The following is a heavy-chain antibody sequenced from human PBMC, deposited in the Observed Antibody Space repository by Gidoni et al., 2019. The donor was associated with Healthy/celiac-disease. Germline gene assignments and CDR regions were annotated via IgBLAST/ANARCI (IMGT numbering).Heavy chain of an antibody. Sequence: QVQLVESGGGVVQPGRSLRLSCAASGFTFRSYAMHWVRQAPGKGLEWVAVISYDGSNKYYADSVKGRFTISRDNSKNTLYLQMNSLRAEDTAVYYCARAYDSSGDDAFDIWGQGTMVTVSS. V-gene: IGHV3-30-3*01. D-gene: IGHD3-22*01. CDR2: ISYDGSNK. CDR1: GFTFRSYA. J-gene: IGHJ3*02. CDR3: ARAYDSSGDDAFDI.